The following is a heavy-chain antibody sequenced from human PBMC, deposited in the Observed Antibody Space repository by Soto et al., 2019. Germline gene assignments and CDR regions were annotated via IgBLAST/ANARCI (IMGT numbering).Heavy chain of an antibody. V-gene: IGHV4-30-4*01. Sequence: SETLSRTCTVSGGSNSSGDYYWSWIRQAPGKGLEWIGYIYFSASTCYNQSLKSRVTISVETSKNQFSMKLSAVTAVDTAVYSCARDSKKLGLDYWGQGTLVTVSS. CDR1: GGSNSSGDYY. CDR3: ARDSKKLGLDY. CDR2: IYFSAST. J-gene: IGHJ4*02.